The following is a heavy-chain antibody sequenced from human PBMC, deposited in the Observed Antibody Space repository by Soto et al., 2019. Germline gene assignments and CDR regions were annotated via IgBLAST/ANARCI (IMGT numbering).Heavy chain of an antibody. D-gene: IGHD3-9*01. V-gene: IGHV3-23*01. CDR3: TQDGGSRDWLSDN. Sequence: EVQLLESGGDLVQPGGSLRLSCAASGFTFTSYAMSWIRQAPGKGLEWVSAITGGGDNTYYADSVKGRFTISRDNSKNSMYLQMNSLRAEYTAFYYCTQDGGSRDWLSDNWGQGTLVTVSS. CDR1: GFTFTSYA. J-gene: IGHJ4*02. CDR2: ITGGGDNT.